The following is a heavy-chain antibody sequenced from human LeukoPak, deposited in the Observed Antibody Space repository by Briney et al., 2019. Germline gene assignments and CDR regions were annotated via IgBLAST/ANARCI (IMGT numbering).Heavy chain of an antibody. CDR2: VKSKADDGTT. D-gene: IGHD3-10*01. V-gene: IGHV3-15*01. Sequence: GGSLRLSCEASGFSFTNTWMSWVRQAPGKGLEWVGRVKSKADDGTTDYAAPVQGRFTISRDDSKNTLSLQMNSLKTEDTAVCYCATEGGSGSYYGDDAFDMWGQGTMVTVSS. J-gene: IGHJ3*02. CDR3: ATEGGSGSYYGDDAFDM. CDR1: GFSFTNTW.